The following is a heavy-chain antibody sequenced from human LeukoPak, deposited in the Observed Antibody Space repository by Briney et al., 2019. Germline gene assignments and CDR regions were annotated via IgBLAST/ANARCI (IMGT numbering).Heavy chain of an antibody. V-gene: IGHV3-23*01. CDR2: ISGSGGST. Sequence: GGSLRLSCTVSGFTVGSYAMSWVRQAPGKGLEWVSAISGSGGSTYYADSVKGRFTISRDNSKNTLYLQMNSLRAEDTAVYYCAKESFSHYYDSSGYFDYWGQGTLVTVSS. CDR1: GFTVGSYA. CDR3: AKESFSHYYDSSGYFDY. J-gene: IGHJ4*02. D-gene: IGHD3-22*01.